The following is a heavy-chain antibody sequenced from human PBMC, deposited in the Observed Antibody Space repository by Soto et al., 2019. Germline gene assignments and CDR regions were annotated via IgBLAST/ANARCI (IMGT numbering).Heavy chain of an antibody. CDR2: IYYSGST. J-gene: IGHJ6*02. CDR3: VRDRGGIAARPDYYYGMDV. CDR1: GGSISSYH. D-gene: IGHD6-6*01. V-gene: IGHV4-59*01. Sequence: PSETLSLTCSASGGSISSYHWNWIRQPPGKRLEWIGYIYYSGSTNYNPSLKRRVSISVDKSRNQISLNLRSVTAADTAVYYCVRDRGGIAARPDYYYGMDVWGPGTTVTGPS.